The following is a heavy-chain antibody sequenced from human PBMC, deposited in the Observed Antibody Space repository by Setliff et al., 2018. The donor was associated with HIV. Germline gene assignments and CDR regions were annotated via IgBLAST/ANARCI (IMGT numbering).Heavy chain of an antibody. CDR3: ARAKGYCNDDGCFSNFDY. D-gene: IGHD2-15*01. CDR2: IQASGIT. CDR1: GGSISNHW. Sequence: SETLSLTCDVSGGSISNHWWSWFRQPPGKGLEWIAYIQASGITNHKPSLKSRAIISADTSKNQFSLKLSSVTAADTAMYYCARAKGYCNDDGCFSNFDYWGQGTLVTVSS. V-gene: IGHV4-59*11. J-gene: IGHJ4*02.